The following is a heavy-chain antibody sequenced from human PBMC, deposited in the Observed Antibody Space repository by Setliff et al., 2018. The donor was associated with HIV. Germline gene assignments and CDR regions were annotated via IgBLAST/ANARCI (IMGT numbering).Heavy chain of an antibody. Sequence: GGSLRLSCAASGFTFSNAWMNWVRQAPGKGLEWVAVIWYDGSNKYYADSVKGRFTISRDNSKNTLYLQMNSLRAEDTAVYYCAKGSGLLWFGEPVAFDVWGQGTMVTVSS. V-gene: IGHV3-33*06. J-gene: IGHJ3*01. CDR2: IWYDGSNK. CDR3: AKGSGLLWFGEPVAFDV. CDR1: GFTFSNAW. D-gene: IGHD3-10*01.